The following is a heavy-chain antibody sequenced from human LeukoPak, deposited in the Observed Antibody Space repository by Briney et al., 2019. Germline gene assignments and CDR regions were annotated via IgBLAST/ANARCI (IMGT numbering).Heavy chain of an antibody. CDR3: ARCTVTPPRYYFGMDV. CDR2: INPIFGTA. Sequence: AASVKVSCKASGGTFSSYAISWVRQAPGQGLEWMGGINPIFGTANYAQKFQGRVTITADESTSTAYMELSSLRSEDTAVYYCARCTVTPPRYYFGMDVWGQGTTVTVSS. V-gene: IGHV1-69*01. D-gene: IGHD4-17*01. CDR1: GGTFSSYA. J-gene: IGHJ6*02.